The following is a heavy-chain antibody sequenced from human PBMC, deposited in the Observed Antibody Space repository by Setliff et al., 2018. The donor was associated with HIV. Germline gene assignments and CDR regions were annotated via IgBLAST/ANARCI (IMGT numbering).Heavy chain of an antibody. CDR3: ARNSSGWYYSNYYYYGIDV. V-gene: IGHV1-2*02. CDR2: INPNSGGT. D-gene: IGHD6-19*01. J-gene: IGHJ6*02. Sequence: ASVKVSCKASGYTFTGYYMHWVRQAPGQGLEWMGWINPNSGGTNYAQKFQGRVTMTRDTSISTAYMELSRLRSDDTAVYYCARNSSGWYYSNYYYYGIDVWGQGTTVTVSS. CDR1: GYTFTGYY.